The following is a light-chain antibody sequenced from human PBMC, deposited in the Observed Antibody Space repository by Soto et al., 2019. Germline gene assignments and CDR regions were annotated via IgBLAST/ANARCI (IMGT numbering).Light chain of an antibody. CDR2: WAS. Sequence: DIVMTQSPDSLAVSLGERATINCKSSQSVLHSSNNKNYLAWYQQKPGQPPKLLIYWASTRESGVPDRLSGSESGTDFTLTISSLQAGDVAVYYCQQYYTTPRTFGQGTKVDIK. CDR3: QQYYTTPRT. V-gene: IGKV4-1*01. J-gene: IGKJ1*01. CDR1: QSVLHSSNNKNY.